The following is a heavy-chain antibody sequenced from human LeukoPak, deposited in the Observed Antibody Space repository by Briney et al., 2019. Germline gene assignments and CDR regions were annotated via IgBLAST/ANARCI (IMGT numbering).Heavy chain of an antibody. V-gene: IGHV5-51*01. J-gene: IGHJ3*02. Sequence: GESLKISCKGSGYSFTTYWIGWVRQMPGKGLEYMGIINPGDSDTRYSPSYQGQVTISVDKSISTAYLQWSSLKASDTAMYYCASPRVGATAFDIWGQGTLVTVSS. CDR1: GYSFTTYW. CDR2: INPGDSDT. D-gene: IGHD1-26*01. CDR3: ASPRVGATAFDI.